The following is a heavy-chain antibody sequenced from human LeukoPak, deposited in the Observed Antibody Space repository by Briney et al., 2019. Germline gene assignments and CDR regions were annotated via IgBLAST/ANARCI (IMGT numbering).Heavy chain of an antibody. V-gene: IGHV1-2*02. CDR3: ASTRGDYYDSSPDY. CDR2: INPNSGGT. D-gene: IGHD3-22*01. Sequence: GASVKVSCKASGYTFTSYAMHWVRQAPGQGLEWMGWINPNSGGTNYAQKFQGRVTMTRDTSISTAYMELSRLRSDDTAVYYCASTRGDYYDSSPDYWGQGTLVTVSS. CDR1: GYTFTSYA. J-gene: IGHJ4*02.